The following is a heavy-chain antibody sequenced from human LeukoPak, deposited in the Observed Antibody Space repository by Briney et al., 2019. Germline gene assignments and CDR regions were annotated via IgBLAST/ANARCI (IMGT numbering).Heavy chain of an antibody. J-gene: IGHJ4*02. V-gene: IGHV3-23*01. CDR1: GFTVSSNY. CDR2: ISGSGGST. Sequence: GGSLRLSCVASGFTVSSNYMSWVRQAPGKGLEWVSAISGSGGSTYYADSVKGRFTISRDNSKNTLYLQMNSLRAEDTAVYYCAKGSYYYPNTYFDYWGQGTLVTVSS. D-gene: IGHD3-10*01. CDR3: AKGSYYYPNTYFDY.